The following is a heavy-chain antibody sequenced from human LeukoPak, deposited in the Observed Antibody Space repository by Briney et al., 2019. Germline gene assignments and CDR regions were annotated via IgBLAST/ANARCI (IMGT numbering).Heavy chain of an antibody. CDR3: AREGVNSPVDSFDV. Sequence: PGGSLRLSCAASGFTFSSYAMHWDRQSPGKGLEWVAVISYGGDDGSNIYYTDSVEGRFTISRDNSKSTLFLEMNSLRPDDTAVYYCAREGVNSPVDSFDVWGQGTMVTVSS. D-gene: IGHD2-21*01. J-gene: IGHJ3*01. V-gene: IGHV3-30-3*01. CDR1: GFTFSSYA. CDR2: ISYGGDDGSNI.